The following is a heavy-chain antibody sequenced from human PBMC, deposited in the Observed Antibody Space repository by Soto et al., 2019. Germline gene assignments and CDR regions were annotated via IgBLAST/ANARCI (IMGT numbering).Heavy chain of an antibody. Sequence: QVQLQESGPGLVKPSQTLSLTCTVSGGSISSGGYYWSWIRQHPGKGLEWIGYIYYSGSTYYNPSLNSRVTISVDTSKNQFSLKLSSVTAADTAVYYCARDIPTDYYYYGMDVWGQGTTVTVSS. CDR3: ARDIPTDYYYYGMDV. J-gene: IGHJ6*02. V-gene: IGHV4-31*03. CDR1: GGSISSGGYY. CDR2: IYYSGST.